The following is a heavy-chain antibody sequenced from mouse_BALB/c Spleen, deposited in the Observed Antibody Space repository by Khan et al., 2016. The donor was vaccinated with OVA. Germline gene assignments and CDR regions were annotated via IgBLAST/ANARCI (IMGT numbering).Heavy chain of an antibody. V-gene: IGHV2-6-1*01. CDR1: GFSLTNYG. CDR2: IWSDGST. CDR3: SRQPYYYYYFIGY. D-gene: IGHD2-10*01. J-gene: IGHJ4*01. Sequence: QVQLKQSGPGLVAPSQSLSITCTISGFSLTNYGAHWVRLPPGKGLEWLVVIWSDGSTTYNSALKSRLSISKDNSKSQVFLKMNSLQTDDTAMYXWSRQPYYYYYFIGYLGQGTSVPVS.